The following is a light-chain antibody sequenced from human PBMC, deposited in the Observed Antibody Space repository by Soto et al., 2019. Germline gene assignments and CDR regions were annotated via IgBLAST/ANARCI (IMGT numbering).Light chain of an antibody. V-gene: IGLV2-14*01. J-gene: IGLJ1*01. CDR2: EVS. Sequence: QSALTQPASVSGSPGQSITISCTRTSSDVGGYNYVSWYQQYPGNAPKLMLYEVSNRPSGVSNRFSGSKSGNMASLTISGLQAEDEADYYCSSYTSATTLVFGTGTKLTVL. CDR3: SSYTSATTLV. CDR1: SSDVGGYNY.